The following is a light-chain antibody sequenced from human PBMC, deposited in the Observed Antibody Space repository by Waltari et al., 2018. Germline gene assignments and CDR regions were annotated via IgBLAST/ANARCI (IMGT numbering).Light chain of an antibody. J-gene: IGKJ2*01. Sequence: TCRASQSISTWLAWYQQKPGKAPKLLIYKASSLESGVPSRFSGSGSGTEFTLTISSLQPDDFAIYYCQQYNNYPYTFGLGTKLDFK. CDR2: KAS. V-gene: IGKV1-5*03. CDR1: QSISTW. CDR3: QQYNNYPYT.